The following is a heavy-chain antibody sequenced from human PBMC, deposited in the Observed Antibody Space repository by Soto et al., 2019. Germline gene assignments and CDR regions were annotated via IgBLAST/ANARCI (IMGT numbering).Heavy chain of an antibody. CDR3: STGPDGNFDP. D-gene: IGHD1-1*01. J-gene: IGHJ5*02. CDR1: GGSIRSIYYY. Sequence: SETLSLTCTVSGGSIRSIYYYWGWLRQPPGKELEWIGSVFYTGSTYYNPSPQSRLTMSVDTSKNQFSLKLNSVTAADTAVYYCSTGPDGNFDPWGQGTRVTASS. V-gene: IGHV4-39*01. CDR2: VFYTGST.